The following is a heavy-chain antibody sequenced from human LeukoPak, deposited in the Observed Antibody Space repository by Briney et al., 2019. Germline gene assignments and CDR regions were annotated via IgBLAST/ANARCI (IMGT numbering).Heavy chain of an antibody. CDR2: IRSNANSYAT. CDR1: GFTFSGSA. D-gene: IGHD2-2*01. J-gene: IGHJ4*02. CDR3: ISRRDCTSTSCYVVSDFDY. V-gene: IGHV3-73*01. Sequence: GGSLRLSCAVSGFTFSGSAMHWVRQASGKGLEWVGRIRSNANSYATAYAASVKGRFTISRDDSKNTAYLQMNSLKIEDTAVYYCISRRDCTSTSCYVVSDFDYWGQGTLVTVSS.